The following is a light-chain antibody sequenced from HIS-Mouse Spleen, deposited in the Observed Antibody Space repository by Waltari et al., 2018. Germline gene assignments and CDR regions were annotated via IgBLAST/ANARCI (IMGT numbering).Light chain of an antibody. J-gene: IGKJ1*01. Sequence: DIQLTQSPSFLSASVGDRVTITCRASQSISSYLAWYQQKPGKAPKLLIYAASTLQSGVPSSCRGSGSGTEFTLTISSLQPEDFATYYCQQLNSYPPSFGQGTKVEIK. V-gene: IGKV1-9*01. CDR3: QQLNSYPPS. CDR1: QSISSY. CDR2: AAS.